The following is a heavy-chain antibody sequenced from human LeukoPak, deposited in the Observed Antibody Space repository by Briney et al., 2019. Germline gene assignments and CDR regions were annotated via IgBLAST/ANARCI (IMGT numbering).Heavy chain of an antibody. D-gene: IGHD3-10*01. J-gene: IGHJ6*03. Sequence: SETLSLTCAVYGGSFSGYYWSWIRQPPGKGLEWIGEINHSGSTNYNPSLKSRVTISVGTSKNQFSLKLSSVTAADTAVYYCARLYGSGSYRTNYYYYMDVWGKGTTVTISS. CDR3: ARLYGSGSYRTNYYYYMDV. V-gene: IGHV4-34*01. CDR2: INHSGST. CDR1: GGSFSGYY.